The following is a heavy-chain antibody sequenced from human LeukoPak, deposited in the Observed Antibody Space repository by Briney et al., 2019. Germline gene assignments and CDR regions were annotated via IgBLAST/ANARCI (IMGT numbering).Heavy chain of an antibody. CDR3: AKEGYSSGWYYYYYMDV. Sequence: GGSLRLSCAASGFTFSSYGTHCVRQAPGKGLEWGAVIWYEGSNKYYADSVKGRFTISRDNSKNTLYMQMNNLRAENTAVYFCAKEGYSSGWYYYYYMDVWGKGTPVTVSS. CDR2: IWYEGSNK. J-gene: IGHJ6*03. CDR1: GFTFSSYG. V-gene: IGHV3-33*06. D-gene: IGHD6-19*01.